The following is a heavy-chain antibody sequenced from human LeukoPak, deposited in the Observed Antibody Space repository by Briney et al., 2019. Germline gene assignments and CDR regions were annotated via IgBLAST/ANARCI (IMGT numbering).Heavy chain of an antibody. CDR2: INPNSGGT. CDR1: EYTFTRYY. V-gene: IGHV1-2*02. D-gene: IGHD3-22*01. CDR3: ARATIADSSTYYIDY. Sequence: ASVKVSCKASEYTFTRYYMHWVRQAPGQGLEWMGWINPNSGGTNYAQKFQGRVTMTRDMSISTAYMEVSRLTSDDTAVYYCARATIADSSTYYIDYWGLGTLVTVSS. J-gene: IGHJ4*02.